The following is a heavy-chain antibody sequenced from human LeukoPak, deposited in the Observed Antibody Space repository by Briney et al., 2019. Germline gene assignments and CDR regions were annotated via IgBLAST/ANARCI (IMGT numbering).Heavy chain of an antibody. CDR2: IYYSGST. Sequence: SETLSLTCTVSGGSISSYYWSWIRQPPGKGLEWIGNIYYSGSTNYNPSLKSRVTISVDTSKNQFSLRLSSVTAADTAVYYCASNKGQWLFSDWGRGTLVTVSS. V-gene: IGHV4-59*08. CDR3: ASNKGQWLFSD. D-gene: IGHD6-19*01. J-gene: IGHJ4*02. CDR1: GGSISSYY.